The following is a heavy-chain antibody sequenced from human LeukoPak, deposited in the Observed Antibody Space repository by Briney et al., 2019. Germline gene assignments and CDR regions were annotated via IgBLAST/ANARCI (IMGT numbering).Heavy chain of an antibody. CDR2: IHSNRYT. Sequence: SETLSLTCTVSGGSISGYYWSWIRQPPGQGLEWIAYIHSNRYTNYNPSLKSRVTISVDTSKNQFSLKVTSVTAADTAMYYCTKREGPMSGSYDYFDPWGQGTLVTV. J-gene: IGHJ5*02. V-gene: IGHV4-4*09. D-gene: IGHD1-26*01. CDR1: GGSISGYY. CDR3: TKREGPMSGSYDYFDP.